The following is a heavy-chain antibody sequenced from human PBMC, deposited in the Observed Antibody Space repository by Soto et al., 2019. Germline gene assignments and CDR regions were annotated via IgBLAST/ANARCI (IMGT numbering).Heavy chain of an antibody. V-gene: IGHV3-48*01. Sequence: EVQLVESGGGLVQPGGSLRLSCAASGFTFSSYSMNWVRQAPGKGLEWVSYISSSSSTIYYADFVKGRFTISRDNAKNSLYLQMNSLRAEDTAVYYCARVKTNYYGSGSYYNPFDYWGQGTLVTVSS. CDR2: ISSSSSTI. CDR1: GFTFSSYS. CDR3: ARVKTNYYGSGSYYNPFDY. D-gene: IGHD3-10*01. J-gene: IGHJ4*02.